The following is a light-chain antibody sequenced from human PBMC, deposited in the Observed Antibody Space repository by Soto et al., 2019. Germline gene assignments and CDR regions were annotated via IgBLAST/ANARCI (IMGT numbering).Light chain of an antibody. Sequence: EIVLTQSPGTLSLSPGERATLSCRASQSVSSSYLAWYQQKPGQAPRLLIYAASSRATGIPDRFSGSGSGTDFTLTISRLEPEDFEVYYCQQYGSYFGPGTKVDIK. CDR1: QSVSSSY. CDR2: AAS. J-gene: IGKJ3*01. CDR3: QQYGSY. V-gene: IGKV3-20*01.